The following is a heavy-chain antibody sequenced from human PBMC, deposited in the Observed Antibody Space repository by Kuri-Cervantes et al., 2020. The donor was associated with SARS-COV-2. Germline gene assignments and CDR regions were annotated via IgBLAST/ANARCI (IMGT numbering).Heavy chain of an antibody. D-gene: IGHD4-23*01. V-gene: IGHV3-30*18. J-gene: IGHJ2*01. CDR1: GFTFSSYG. Sequence: WGSLRLSCAASGFTFSSYGMHWVRQAPGKGLEWVAVISYDGSNKYYADSVKGRFTISRDNSKNTLYLQMNSLRAEDTAVYYCAKDEAVAGCYWYFDLWGRGTLVTVSS. CDR3: AKDEAVAGCYWYFDL. CDR2: ISYDGSNK.